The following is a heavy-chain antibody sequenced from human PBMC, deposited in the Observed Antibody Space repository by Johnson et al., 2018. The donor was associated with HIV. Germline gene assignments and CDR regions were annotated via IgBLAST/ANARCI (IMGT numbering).Heavy chain of an antibody. CDR3: TTDWCSSCWYGALYAFDV. D-gene: IGHD6-13*01. CDR1: GFTFSSYA. CDR2: ISYDGSNK. Sequence: QVQLVESGGGVVQPGRSLRLSCAASGFTFSSYAMHWVRQAPGKGLEWVAVISYDGSNKYYADSVKGRFTISRDNSKNTLYLQRNSLRAEDTAVYYCTTDWCSSCWYGALYAFDVWGQGTMVTVSS. V-gene: IGHV3-30-3*01. J-gene: IGHJ3*01.